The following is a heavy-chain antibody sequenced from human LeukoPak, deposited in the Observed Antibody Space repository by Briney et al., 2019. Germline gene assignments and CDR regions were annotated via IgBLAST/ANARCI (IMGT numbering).Heavy chain of an antibody. CDR3: AREKTHYDFRRGYPAPDY. J-gene: IGHJ4*02. D-gene: IGHD3/OR15-3a*01. V-gene: IGHV3-74*01. CDR2: INRDGSST. CDR1: GFTFSSYW. Sequence: GGSLRLSCAASGFTFSSYWMHRVRQAPGKGLVWVSGINRDGSSTSYADSVKGRFTISRDNAKNTLSLQMNSLRAEDTAVYYCAREKTHYDFRRGYPAPDYWGQGTLVTVSS.